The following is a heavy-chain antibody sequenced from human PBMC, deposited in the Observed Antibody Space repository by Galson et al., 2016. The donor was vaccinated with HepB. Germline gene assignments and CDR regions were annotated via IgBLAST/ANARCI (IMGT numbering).Heavy chain of an antibody. J-gene: IGHJ5*02. D-gene: IGHD1-26*01. Sequence: ETLSLTCRVSGDSMNNYYWSWIRQPPGKGLEWIAYVYHTGGTNYNPSLKSRVTISVDTSKMQFSLRMTSVTSADTAVYYCARNLPGGPFDPWGPGMLVTISS. CDR1: GDSMNNYY. V-gene: IGHV4-59*01. CDR2: VYHTGGT. CDR3: ARNLPGGPFDP.